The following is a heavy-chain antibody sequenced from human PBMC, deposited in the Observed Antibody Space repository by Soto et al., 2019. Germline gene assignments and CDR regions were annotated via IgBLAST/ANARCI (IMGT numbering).Heavy chain of an antibody. CDR3: AISYSYGPTVSAFDI. Sequence: ASVKVSCKASGYTITSYYMHWVRQAPGQGLEWMGIINPSGGSTSYAQKFQGRVTMTRDTSTSTVYMELSSLRSEDTAVYYCAISYSYGPTVSAFDIWGQGTMVTVSS. CDR1: GYTITSYY. V-gene: IGHV1-46*03. D-gene: IGHD5-18*01. J-gene: IGHJ3*02. CDR2: INPSGGST.